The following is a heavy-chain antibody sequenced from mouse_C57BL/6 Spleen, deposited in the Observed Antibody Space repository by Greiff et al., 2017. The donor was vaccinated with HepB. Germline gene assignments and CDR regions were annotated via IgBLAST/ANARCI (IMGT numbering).Heavy chain of an antibody. J-gene: IGHJ2*01. Sequence: VKLQESGAELVKPGASVKISCKASGYAFSSYWMNWVKQRPGKGLEWIGQIYPGDGDTNYNGKFKGKATLTADKSSSTAYMQLSSLTSEDSAVYFCARERGFTTVVAPYYFDYWGQGTTLTVSS. V-gene: IGHV1-80*01. D-gene: IGHD1-1*01. CDR1: GYAFSSYW. CDR3: ARERGFTTVVAPYYFDY. CDR2: IYPGDGDT.